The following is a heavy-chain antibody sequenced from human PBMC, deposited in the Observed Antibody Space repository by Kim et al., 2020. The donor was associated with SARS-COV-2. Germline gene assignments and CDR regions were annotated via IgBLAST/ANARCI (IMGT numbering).Heavy chain of an antibody. V-gene: IGHV4-39*01. CDR3: ARGLRYFDWIDSFDI. CDR1: GGSISSSSYY. Sequence: SETLSLTCTVSGGSISSSSYYWGWIRQPPGKGLEWIGSIYYSGSTYYNPSLKRRVTISVDTSKNQFSLKLSSVTAAATAVYYCARGLRYFDWIDSFDIWG. D-gene: IGHD3-9*01. CDR2: IYYSGST. J-gene: IGHJ3*02.